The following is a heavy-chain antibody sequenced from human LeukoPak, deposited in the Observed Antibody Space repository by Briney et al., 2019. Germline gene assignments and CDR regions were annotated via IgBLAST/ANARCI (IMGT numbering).Heavy chain of an antibody. V-gene: IGHV4-30-4*08. CDR2: IYYSGST. CDR1: GGSVSSGDYY. CDR3: ARVGLQKLPNSFDP. D-gene: IGHD4-23*01. Sequence: SETLSLTCTVSGGSVSSGDYYWSWIRQPPGKGLEWIGYIYYSGSTYYNPSLKSRVTISVDTSKNQFSLKLSSVTAADTAVYYCARVGLQKLPNSFDPWGQGTLVTVSS. J-gene: IGHJ5*02.